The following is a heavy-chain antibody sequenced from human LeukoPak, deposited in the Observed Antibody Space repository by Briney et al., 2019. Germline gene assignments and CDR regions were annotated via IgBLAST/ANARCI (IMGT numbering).Heavy chain of an antibody. CDR2: TTATTGTT. CDR1: GFTFSDYV. CDR3: AKETSRSNRCFDY. V-gene: IGHV3-23*01. Sequence: PGGSLRLSCAVSGFTFSDYVMCWVRQAPGKGLEWVSGTTATTGTTYYADSVKGRFTISRDNSNSTLYLQMNSLRAEDTAVYYCAKETSRSNRCFDYWGQGTLVTVSS. D-gene: IGHD2-2*01. J-gene: IGHJ4*02.